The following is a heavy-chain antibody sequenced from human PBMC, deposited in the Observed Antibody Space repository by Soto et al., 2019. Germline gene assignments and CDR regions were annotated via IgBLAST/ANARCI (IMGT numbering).Heavy chain of an antibody. Sequence: GGSLKLYCADSGFTFTTYGMHWVRQAPGKGLDWVAVISYDGNYKYYADSVKGRFTISRDNSKNTLYLQMNSLRGEETAVYYCAKDFRGNYDDAFDFWGQGTMVTVSS. D-gene: IGHD3-16*01. CDR2: ISYDGNYK. CDR1: GFTFTTYG. V-gene: IGHV3-30*18. CDR3: AKDFRGNYDDAFDF. J-gene: IGHJ3*01.